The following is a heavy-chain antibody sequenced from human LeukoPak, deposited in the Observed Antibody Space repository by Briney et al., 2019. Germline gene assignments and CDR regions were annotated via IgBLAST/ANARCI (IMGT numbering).Heavy chain of an antibody. CDR1: GYTFTGYY. V-gene: IGHV1-2*06. J-gene: IGHJ4*02. CDR3: ARPLYYYDSSGYYDY. Sequence: GASVKVSCKASGYTFTGYYMHWVRQAPGQGLEWMGRINPNSGGTNYAQKFQGRVTMTRDTSISTAYMELSGLRSDDAAVYYCARPLYYYDSSGYYDYWGQGTLVTVSS. D-gene: IGHD3-22*01. CDR2: INPNSGGT.